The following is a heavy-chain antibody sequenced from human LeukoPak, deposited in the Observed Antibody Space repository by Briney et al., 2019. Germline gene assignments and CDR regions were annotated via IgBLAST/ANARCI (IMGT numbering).Heavy chain of an antibody. V-gene: IGHV1-69-2*01. J-gene: IGHJ5*02. CDR1: GYSFIDYY. D-gene: IGHD2-15*01. CDR2: FDPENGET. CDR3: TTDPDIEVVLDVYP. Sequence: GASVKVSCKATGYSFIDYYIHWVQQAPGKGLEWVGSFDPENGETKYAEKFQGRVTMTADTSTDTAYMELSSLRFEDTAVYYCTTDPDIEVVLDVYPWGQGTQVTVSS.